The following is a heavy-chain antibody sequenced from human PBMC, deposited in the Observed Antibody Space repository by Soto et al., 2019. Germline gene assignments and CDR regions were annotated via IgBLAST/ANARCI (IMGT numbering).Heavy chain of an antibody. CDR1: GGTFSSYS. CDR3: ARDGGRHSGGVDY. V-gene: IGHV1-69*01. CDR2: IIPSFGTA. J-gene: IGHJ4*02. Sequence: QVQLVQSGAEVKKPGSSVKVSCKASGGTFSSYSINWVRQAPGPGLEWMGEIIPSFGTANYAQKCQGRVTITADESTSTAYMEPSSPRSEDTAVYYCARDGGRHSGGVDYWRQGARVTDPS. D-gene: IGHD1-26*01.